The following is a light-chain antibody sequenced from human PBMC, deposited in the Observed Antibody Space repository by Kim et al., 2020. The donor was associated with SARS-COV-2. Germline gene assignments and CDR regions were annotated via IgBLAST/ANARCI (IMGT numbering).Light chain of an antibody. Sequence: SSVKVTCTLSSGDSTYTIAWHQRLPGKAPRYLMKVDDNGTYKKGSGIPDRFSGSRSGTDYYLTISNLQPEDEAEYYCETWDSNTVTFGGGTQLTVL. CDR3: ETWDSNTVT. CDR1: SGDSTYT. J-gene: IGLJ2*01. CDR2: VDDNGTY. V-gene: IGLV4-60*03.